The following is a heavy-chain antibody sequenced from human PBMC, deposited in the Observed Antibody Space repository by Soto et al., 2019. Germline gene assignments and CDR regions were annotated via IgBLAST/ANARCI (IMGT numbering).Heavy chain of an antibody. CDR3: ARAGGYDYVRGFYYFDY. CDR2: IYSRGDT. Sequence: KTSETLSLTCTVFGGSVNSGGYYWTWIRQPPGKGLEWIGYIYSRGDTYYNPSLKSRVTFSQDTPKNLFSLRLTPVTAADTAVYYCARAGGYDYVRGFYYFDYWGQGVLVTVSS. J-gene: IGHJ4*02. D-gene: IGHD5-12*01. CDR1: GGSVNSGGYY. V-gene: IGHV4-31*03.